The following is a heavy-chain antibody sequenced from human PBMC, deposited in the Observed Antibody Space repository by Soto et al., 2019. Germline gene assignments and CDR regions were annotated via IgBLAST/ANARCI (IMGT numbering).Heavy chain of an antibody. Sequence: QLQESGPGLVKPSQTLPLTCSVSGGSINNNDYYWSWIRQTPGKGLEWIGYVYYSGSSDYIPSLKSRLSMSIDKSKNQFHLKLNSVTAADTATYYCARMSYFYDKWYFDLWGRGTLVTVSS. CDR2: VYYSGSS. CDR1: GGSINNNDYY. J-gene: IGHJ2*01. CDR3: ARMSYFYDKWYFDL. D-gene: IGHD3-22*01. V-gene: IGHV4-30-4*01.